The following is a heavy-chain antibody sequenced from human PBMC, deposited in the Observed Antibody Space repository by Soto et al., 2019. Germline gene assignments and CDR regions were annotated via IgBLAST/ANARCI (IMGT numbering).Heavy chain of an antibody. CDR3: ASLPCFHGITIFGVVNPYYYGMDV. CDR2: INPSGDT. D-gene: IGHD3-3*01. Sequence: ASVKVSCNASGDTFTSYYMHWVRQAPGQGLEWMGIINPSGDTSYAQKFQGRVTMTRDTSTSTAYMELSSLRSEDTAVYYCASLPCFHGITIFGVVNPYYYGMDVWGQGTTVTVSS. J-gene: IGHJ6*02. CDR1: GDTFTSYY. V-gene: IGHV1-46*01.